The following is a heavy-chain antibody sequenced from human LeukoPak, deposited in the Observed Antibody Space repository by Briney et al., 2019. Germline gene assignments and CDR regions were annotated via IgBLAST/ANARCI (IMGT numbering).Heavy chain of an antibody. J-gene: IGHJ4*02. CDR2: ISGSGDRT. V-gene: IGHV3-23*01. D-gene: IGHD5-12*01. CDR3: AKDRGRYSGYAPGAPFDY. Sequence: GGSLRLSCAASGFTFSSYGMSWVRQAPGKGLVWVSAISGSGDRTYYADSVKGRFTISRDNSKNTLYLQMNSLRAEDTAVYYCAKDRGRYSGYAPGAPFDYWGQGTLVTVSS. CDR1: GFTFSSYG.